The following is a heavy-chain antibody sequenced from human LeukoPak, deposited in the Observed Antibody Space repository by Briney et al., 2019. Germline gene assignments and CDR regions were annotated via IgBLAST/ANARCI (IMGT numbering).Heavy chain of an antibody. J-gene: IGHJ4*02. CDR3: ARVFHDSSGYYPYYFDY. D-gene: IGHD3-22*01. CDR2: ISAYNGNT. Sequence: GASVKVSCKASGYTFTSYGISWVRQAPGQGLEWMGWISAYNGNTNYAQKLQGRVTMTTDTSTNTAYMELRSLRSDDTAVYYCARVFHDSSGYYPYYFDYWGQGTLVPVSS. V-gene: IGHV1-18*01. CDR1: GYTFTSYG.